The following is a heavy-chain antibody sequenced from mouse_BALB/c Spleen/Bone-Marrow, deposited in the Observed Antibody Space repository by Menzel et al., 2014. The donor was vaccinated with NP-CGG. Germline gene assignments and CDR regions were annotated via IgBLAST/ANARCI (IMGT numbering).Heavy chain of an antibody. Sequence: EVQLQQSGGGLVQPGGSLKLSCAASGFDFSRYWMSWVRQAPGKGLEWIGETNPDSSTINYTPSLKDKSIISRDNAKNTLYLQMSKVRSEDTALYYCGRQGYYGYFAYWGQGTLVTVSA. D-gene: IGHD1-2*01. CDR3: GRQGYYGYFAY. CDR2: TNPDSSTI. CDR1: GFDFSRYW. V-gene: IGHV4-1*02. J-gene: IGHJ3*01.